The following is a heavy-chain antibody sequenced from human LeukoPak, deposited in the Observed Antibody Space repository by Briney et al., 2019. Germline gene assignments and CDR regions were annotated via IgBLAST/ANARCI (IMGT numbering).Heavy chain of an antibody. D-gene: IGHD1-26*01. Sequence: PGGSLRLSCAASGFTVSSNYMSWVRQAPGKGLEWVSVIYSGGSTYYADSVKGRFTISRDNSKNTLYLQMNSLRAEDTAVYYCARVSASGSYYYYYYMDVWGKGTTVTISS. V-gene: IGHV3-53*01. CDR1: GFTVSSNY. J-gene: IGHJ6*03. CDR3: ARVSASGSYYYYYYMDV. CDR2: IYSGGST.